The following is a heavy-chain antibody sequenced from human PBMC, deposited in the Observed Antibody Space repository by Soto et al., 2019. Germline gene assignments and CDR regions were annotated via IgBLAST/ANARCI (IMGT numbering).Heavy chain of an antibody. Sequence: GGSLRLSCAASGFTFSSYGMHWARQAPGKGLEWVAVISYDGSNKYYADSVKGRFTISRDNSKNTLYLQMNSLRAEDTAVYYCAKELRFLEWLPPTLDYWGQGTLVTVSS. CDR1: GFTFSSYG. CDR2: ISYDGSNK. J-gene: IGHJ4*02. D-gene: IGHD3-3*01. V-gene: IGHV3-30*18. CDR3: AKELRFLEWLPPTLDY.